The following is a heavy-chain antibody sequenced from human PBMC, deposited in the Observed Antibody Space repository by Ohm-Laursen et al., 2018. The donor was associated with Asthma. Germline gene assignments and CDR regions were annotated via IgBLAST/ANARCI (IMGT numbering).Heavy chain of an antibody. CDR3: ARDVMEWYLPAFDF. CDR1: GLTSNSYW. D-gene: IGHD3-3*01. J-gene: IGHJ4*02. V-gene: IGHV3-30-3*01. Sequence: SLRLSCAASGLTSNSYWMHWVRQAPGKGLEWVAVGGSYYDGGLKYYADSVNSRFTVSRDDSKNTLYLQMNSLRPDDTAVYYCARDVMEWYLPAFDFWGQGTLVTVSS. CDR2: GGSYYDGGLK.